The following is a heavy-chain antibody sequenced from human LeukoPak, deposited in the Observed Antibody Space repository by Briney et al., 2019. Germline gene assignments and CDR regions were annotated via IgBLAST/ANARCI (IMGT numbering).Heavy chain of an antibody. V-gene: IGHV3-11*01. D-gene: IGHD6-19*01. CDR1: GFTFSDYY. CDR3: ARDHRQQWPYNWFDP. CDR2: ISSSGSTI. J-gene: IGHJ5*02. Sequence: GGSLRLSCAASGFTFSDYYMSWIRQAPGKGLEWVSYISSSGSTIYYADSVKGRFTISRDNAKNSLYLQMNSLRAEDTAVYYCARDHRQQWPYNWFDPWGQGTLVTVSS.